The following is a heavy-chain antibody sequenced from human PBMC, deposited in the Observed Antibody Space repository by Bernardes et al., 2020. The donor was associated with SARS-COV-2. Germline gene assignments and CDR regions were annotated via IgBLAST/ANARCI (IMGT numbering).Heavy chain of an antibody. V-gene: IGHV4-61*02. D-gene: IGHD5-18*01. CDR2: IYATEST. Sequence: SETLSLTCTVSGGSISSGGYSWNWIRQPAGKGLEWIGRIYATESTNYSPSLKSRVTISVDTSKNQFSLKLSSVTAADTAVYSCARGSDSYGYGLDHFYYFDYWGQGTLVTVSS. CDR1: GGSISSGGYS. J-gene: IGHJ4*02. CDR3: ARGSDSYGYGLDHFYYFDY.